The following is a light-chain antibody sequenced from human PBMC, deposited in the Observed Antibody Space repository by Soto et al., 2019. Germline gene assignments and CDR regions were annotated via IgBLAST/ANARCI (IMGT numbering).Light chain of an antibody. CDR2: EVS. V-gene: IGLV2-23*02. CDR1: SSDVGSYNV. Sequence: QSVLTQPASVSGSPGQSITISCTGTSSDVGSYNVVSWYQQHPGEVPKLMIYEVSKRPSGVSNRFSGSKSGNTASLTISGLQAGDEADYYCCSYVGSKTYVFGTGTKVT. CDR3: CSYVGSKTYV. J-gene: IGLJ1*01.